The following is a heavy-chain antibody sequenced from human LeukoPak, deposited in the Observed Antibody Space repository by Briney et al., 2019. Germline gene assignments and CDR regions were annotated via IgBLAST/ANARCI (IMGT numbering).Heavy chain of an antibody. J-gene: IGHJ6*03. Sequence: GGSLRLSCAASGFTFSSYSMNWVRQAPGKGLEWVSSISSSSSYIYYADSVKGRFTISRDNDKNSLYLQMNSLRAEDTAVYYCARDRVWFGEMTPTGMDVWGKGTTVTVSS. CDR3: ARDRVWFGEMTPTGMDV. D-gene: IGHD3-10*01. CDR1: GFTFSSYS. CDR2: ISSSSSYI. V-gene: IGHV3-21*01.